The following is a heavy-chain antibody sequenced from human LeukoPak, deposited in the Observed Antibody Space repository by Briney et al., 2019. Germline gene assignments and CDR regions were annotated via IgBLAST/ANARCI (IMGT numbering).Heavy chain of an antibody. D-gene: IGHD3-22*01. J-gene: IGHJ3*02. CDR2: INPNSGGT. CDR3: ARELMYYYDSSGSGIRNAFDI. V-gene: IGHV1-2*02. Sequence: GASVKVSCKASGYTFTGYYMHWVRQAPGQGLEWMGWINPNSGGTNYAQKFQGRVTMTRDTSISTAYMELSRLRSDDTAVYYCARELMYYYDSSGSGIRNAFDIWGQGTTVTVSS. CDR1: GYTFTGYY.